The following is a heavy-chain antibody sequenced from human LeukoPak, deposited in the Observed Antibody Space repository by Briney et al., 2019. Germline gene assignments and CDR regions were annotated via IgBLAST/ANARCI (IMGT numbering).Heavy chain of an antibody. V-gene: IGHV4-4*07. J-gene: IGHJ5*02. CDR3: ARDRGHSGSYFWFDP. Sequence: SETLSLTCTVSGGSISSYYWSWIRQPAGKGLEWIGRIYTSGSTNYNPSLKSRVPMSVDTSKNQFSLKLSSVTAADTAVYYCARDRGHSGSYFWFDPWSQGTLVTVSS. CDR2: IYTSGST. D-gene: IGHD1-26*01. CDR1: GGSISSYY.